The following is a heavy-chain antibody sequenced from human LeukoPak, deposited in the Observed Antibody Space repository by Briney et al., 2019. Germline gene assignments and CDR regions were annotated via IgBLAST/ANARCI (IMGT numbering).Heavy chain of an antibody. D-gene: IGHD2-15*01. CDR1: GGSISSYY. V-gene: IGHV4-59*01. CDR3: ARVYCSGGSCPNFDY. Sequence: SETLSLTCTVSGGSISSYYWSWIRQPPGKGLEWIGYIHYSGSTNYNPSLKSRVTISGDTSKNQFSLKLSSVTAADTAVYYCARVYCSGGSCPNFDYWGQGTLVTVSS. CDR2: IHYSGST. J-gene: IGHJ4*02.